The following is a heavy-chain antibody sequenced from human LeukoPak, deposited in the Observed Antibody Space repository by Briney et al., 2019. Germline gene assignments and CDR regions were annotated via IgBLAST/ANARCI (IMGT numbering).Heavy chain of an antibody. CDR3: AMIKYCGGDCYGWFDP. J-gene: IGHJ5*02. Sequence: VKVSCKASGYTFTGYYMHWVRQAPGQGLEWMGWINPNSGGTSYAQKFQGRVTMTRDTSTGTVYMALSSLRSEDTAVYYCAMIKYCGGDCYGWFDPWGQGTLVTVSS. D-gene: IGHD2-21*02. V-gene: IGHV1-2*02. CDR1: GYTFTGYY. CDR2: INPNSGGT.